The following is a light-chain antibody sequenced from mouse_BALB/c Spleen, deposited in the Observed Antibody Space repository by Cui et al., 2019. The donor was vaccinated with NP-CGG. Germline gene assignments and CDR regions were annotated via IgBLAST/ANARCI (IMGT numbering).Light chain of an antibody. CDR1: TGAVTTSNY. CDR2: GTN. CDR3: ALWYSNHWV. Sequence: QAAVTQRSAPTTSPGETVTLTCRSSTGAVTTSNYANWVQEKPDHLFTGLIGGTNNRAPGVPARFSGSLIGDKAALTITGAQTEDEAIYFCALWYSNHWVFGGGTKLTVL. V-gene: IGLV1*01. J-gene: IGLJ1*01.